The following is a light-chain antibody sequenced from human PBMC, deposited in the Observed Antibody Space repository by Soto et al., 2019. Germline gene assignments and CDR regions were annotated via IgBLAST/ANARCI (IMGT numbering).Light chain of an antibody. CDR3: QQRSDGFT. V-gene: IGKV3-11*01. J-gene: IGKJ3*01. CDR2: DAS. CDR1: QSVSSY. Sequence: EIVLTQSPATLSLSPGERATLSCRASQSVSSYLAWYQQRPGQAPRLLIYDASNRATGIPARFSGSGSGTDFTFTISSLEPEDCAVYYCQQRSDGFTFGPGTKVDI.